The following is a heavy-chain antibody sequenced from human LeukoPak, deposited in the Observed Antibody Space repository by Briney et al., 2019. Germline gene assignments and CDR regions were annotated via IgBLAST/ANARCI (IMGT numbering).Heavy chain of an antibody. CDR2: IKEDGSAK. J-gene: IGHJ6*04. D-gene: IGHD2-2*01. CDR1: GLTFSSYW. Sequence: GGSLRLSCVSSGLTFSSYWMTWVRQVPGKGLEWVANIKEDGSAKSYVDSVKGRFTISRDNAKNALYLQMDSLRVEDTAVYYCAREADIVVVPASDVWGKGTTVTVSS. CDR3: AREADIVVVPASDV. V-gene: IGHV3-7*01.